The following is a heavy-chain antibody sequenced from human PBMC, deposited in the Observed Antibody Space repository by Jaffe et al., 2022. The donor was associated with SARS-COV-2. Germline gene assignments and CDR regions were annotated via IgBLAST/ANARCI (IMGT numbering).Heavy chain of an antibody. D-gene: IGHD6-6*01. Sequence: EVQLVESGGGLVKPGGSLRLSCAASGFTFSSYSMNWVRQAPGKGLEWVSSISSSSSYIYYADSVKGRFTISRDNAKNSLYLQMNSLRAEDTAVYYCASHGRSIAARPRWGQGTMVTVSS. V-gene: IGHV3-21*01. CDR3: ASHGRSIAARPR. J-gene: IGHJ3*01. CDR2: ISSSSSYI. CDR1: GFTFSSYS.